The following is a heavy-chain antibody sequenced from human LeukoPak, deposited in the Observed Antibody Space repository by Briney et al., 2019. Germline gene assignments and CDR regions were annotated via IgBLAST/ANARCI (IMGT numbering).Heavy chain of an antibody. Sequence: SETLSLTCAVYGGSFSGYYWSWIRQPPGKGLEWIGEINHSGSTNYNPSLKSRVTISVDTSKNQFSLKLSSVTAADTAVYYCAGILSSTSPVDYWGQGTLVTVSS. CDR2: INHSGST. J-gene: IGHJ4*02. CDR1: GGSFSGYY. CDR3: AGILSSTSPVDY. D-gene: IGHD2-2*01. V-gene: IGHV4-34*01.